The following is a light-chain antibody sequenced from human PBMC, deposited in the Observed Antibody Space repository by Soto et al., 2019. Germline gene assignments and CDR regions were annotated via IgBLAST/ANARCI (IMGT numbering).Light chain of an antibody. CDR1: QSVSSY. V-gene: IGKV3-20*01. J-gene: IGKJ1*01. CDR3: QQYGSSGT. Sequence: EIVLTQSPATLSLYTGERATLSCGASQSVSSYLAWYQHKPGQAPRLLIYAASSRATGSPDRFSGGGSGTDFTLTISRLEPEDFAVYYCQQYGSSGTFGQGTKVDI. CDR2: AAS.